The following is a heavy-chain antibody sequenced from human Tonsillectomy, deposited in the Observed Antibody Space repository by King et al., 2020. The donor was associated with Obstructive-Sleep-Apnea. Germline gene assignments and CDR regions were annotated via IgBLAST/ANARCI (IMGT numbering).Heavy chain of an antibody. V-gene: IGHV4-59*08. CDR1: GGSTSSYY. J-gene: IGHJ4*02. D-gene: IGHD6-13*01. Sequence: VQLQESGPGLVKPSETLSLTCTVSGGSTSSYYWSWIRQPPGEGLEWIGFIYYTGSANYNPSLKSRVTMSIDTSKNQFSLKLTSVTAADTAVYYCASHSLDSNWYLGFDSWGQGTPVTVSS. CDR2: IYYTGSA. CDR3: ASHSLDSNWYLGFDS.